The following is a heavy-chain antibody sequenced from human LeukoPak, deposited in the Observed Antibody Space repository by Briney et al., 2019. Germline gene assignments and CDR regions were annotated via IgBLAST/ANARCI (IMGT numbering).Heavy chain of an antibody. D-gene: IGHD1-26*01. J-gene: IGHJ5*02. CDR3: TTSGSYFISAWFDP. Sequence: PSETLSLTCTVSGGSISSYYWSWIRQPAGKGLEWIGRIYTSGSTNYNPSLKSRVTISVDTSKNQFSLKLSSVTAADTAVYYCTTSGSYFISAWFDPWGQGTLVTVSS. CDR1: GGSISSYY. CDR2: IYTSGST. V-gene: IGHV4-4*07.